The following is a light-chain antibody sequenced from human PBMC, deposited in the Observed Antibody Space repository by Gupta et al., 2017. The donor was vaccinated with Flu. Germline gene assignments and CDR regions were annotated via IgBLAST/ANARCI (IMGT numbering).Light chain of an antibody. Sequence: QSVLTQPPSASGTPGQRVTISCSGSSSNSGSHTVTWYQQLSGAAPKLLIYNNNQRPSGVPDRFSGSKSGTSASLAISGLQSEDEADYHCAAWDDSLNGWVFGGGTKLTVL. CDR3: AAWDDSLNGWV. CDR2: NNN. CDR1: SSNSGSHT. J-gene: IGLJ3*02. V-gene: IGLV1-44*01.